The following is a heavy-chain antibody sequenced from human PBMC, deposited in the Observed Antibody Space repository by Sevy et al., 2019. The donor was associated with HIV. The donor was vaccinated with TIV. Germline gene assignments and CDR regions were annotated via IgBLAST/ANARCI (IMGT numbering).Heavy chain of an antibody. D-gene: IGHD3-10*01. CDR2: ISSSGSNI. J-gene: IGHJ5*01. V-gene: IGHV3-21*01. Sequence: GGSLRLSCAASGFTFSSYSMNWVRQAPGKGLEWVSSISSSGSNIYYADSVKGRFTISRDNAKNSLYLQMNSLRAEDTAVSYCPRLLVLDWFVSWGQGTLVTVSS. CDR1: GFTFSSYS. CDR3: PRLLVLDWFVS.